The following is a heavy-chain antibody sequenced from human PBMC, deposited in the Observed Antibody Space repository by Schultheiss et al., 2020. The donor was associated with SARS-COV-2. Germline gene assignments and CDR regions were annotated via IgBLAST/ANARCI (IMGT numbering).Heavy chain of an antibody. J-gene: IGHJ4*02. CDR2: INHSGNT. V-gene: IGHV4-34*01. D-gene: IGHD3-16*01. CDR1: GGSFSGYY. CDR3: ARGCRRIGEYRDPLGTECRDYFEY. Sequence: SETLSLTCAVDGGSFSGYYWTWVRQTPGKGLEWIGRINHSGNTYYNPSLKSRVTISVDTSKRQFSLRLTSVTAADTAVYYCARGCRRIGEYRDPLGTECRDYFEYWGQGNSVTVSS.